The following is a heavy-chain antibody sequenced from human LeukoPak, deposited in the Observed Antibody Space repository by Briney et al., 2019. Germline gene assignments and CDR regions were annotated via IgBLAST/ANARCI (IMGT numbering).Heavy chain of an antibody. CDR2: IYTNGNT. CDR3: ARGGVPGAGNWFDP. J-gene: IGHJ5*02. CDR1: GASITNYY. D-gene: IGHD2-2*01. V-gene: IGHV4-4*07. Sequence: SETLSLTCTVSGASITNYYRNWIRQPAGKGLEWIGRIYTNGNTKYNPSLNSRVTLSVDTSKNQFSLRLSSVTAADTAVYYCARGGVPGAGNWFDPWGQGTLVTVSS.